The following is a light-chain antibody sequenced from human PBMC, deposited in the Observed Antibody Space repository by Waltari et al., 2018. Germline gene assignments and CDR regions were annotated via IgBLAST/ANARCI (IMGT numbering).Light chain of an antibody. CDR1: SSNIRAGYD. J-gene: IGLJ1*01. CDR2: GNT. Sequence: QSVLTQPPSVSGAPGQRVTISCTGSSSNIRAGYDVHCYQQFPGTAPKLLIYGNTNRPSGVPDRISGSKSGTSASLAITGLQADDEADYYCQSYDSSLSGFVFGTGTTVTVL. V-gene: IGLV1-40*01. CDR3: QSYDSSLSGFV.